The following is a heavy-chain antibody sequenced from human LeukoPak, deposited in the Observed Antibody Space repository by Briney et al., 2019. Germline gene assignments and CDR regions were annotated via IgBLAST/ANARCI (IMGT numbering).Heavy chain of an antibody. CDR3: ARDAVAGNYYYYYYMDV. D-gene: IGHD6-19*01. V-gene: IGHV3-7*01. Sequence: GGSLRLPCAASGFTFSSYWMSWVRQAPGKGLEWVANIKQDGSEKYYVDSVKGRFTISRDNAKNSLYLQMNSLRAEDTAVYYCARDAVAGNYYYYYYMDVWGKGTTVTVSS. J-gene: IGHJ6*03. CDR1: GFTFSSYW. CDR2: IKQDGSEK.